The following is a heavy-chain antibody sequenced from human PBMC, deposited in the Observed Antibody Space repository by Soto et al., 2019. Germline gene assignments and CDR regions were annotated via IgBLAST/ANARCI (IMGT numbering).Heavy chain of an antibody. V-gene: IGHV4-30-4*01. CDR3: ARARRGDPMDY. Sequence: QVQLQESGPGLVKPSQTLSLTCTVSGGSISSGDYYWSWVRQPPGKGLEWIGYIYYSGSTYCNPSLKSRVTISGDTSKSQFALNLSSVTVADTAVYYCARARRGDPMDYWGQGTLVTVSS. CDR2: IYYSGST. CDR1: GGSISSGDYY. D-gene: IGHD3-16*01. J-gene: IGHJ4*02.